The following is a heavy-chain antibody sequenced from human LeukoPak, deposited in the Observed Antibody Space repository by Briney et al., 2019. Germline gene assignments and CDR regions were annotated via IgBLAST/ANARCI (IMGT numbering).Heavy chain of an antibody. Sequence: PGRSPRLSPAPSGFAPRNYAMSSVPEAPGKGLGWGSSITSSVGATSYADSVKGRFNISRDNSRNTLYLQMKSLSADDPAIFYCAKDINVRGVPHIALGGQETVVTV. CDR1: GFAPRNYA. CDR2: ITSSVGAT. D-gene: IGHD3-10*01. V-gene: IGHV3-23*01. J-gene: IGHJ4*02. CDR3: AKDINVRGVPHIAL.